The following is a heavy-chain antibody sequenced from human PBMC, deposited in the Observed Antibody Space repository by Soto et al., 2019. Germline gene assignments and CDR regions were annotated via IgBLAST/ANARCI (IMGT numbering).Heavy chain of an antibody. Sequence: EVQLVESGGGLVKPGGSLRLSCAASGFTFSSYSMNWVRQAPGKGLEWVSSISSSTSYIYYADSVKGRFTISRDNAKNSLYLQMNSLRAEDTAVYYCTRDLRFRVSSGCYVNGYYYYGMNVWGQGTTVTVSS. D-gene: IGHD2-2*01. V-gene: IGHV3-21*01. CDR2: ISSSTSYI. CDR3: TRDLRFRVSSGCYVNGYYYYGMNV. J-gene: IGHJ6*02. CDR1: GFTFSSYS.